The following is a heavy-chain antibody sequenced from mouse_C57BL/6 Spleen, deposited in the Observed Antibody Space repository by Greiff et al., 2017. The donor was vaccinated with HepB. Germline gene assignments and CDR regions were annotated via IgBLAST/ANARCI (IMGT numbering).Heavy chain of an antibody. J-gene: IGHJ3*01. D-gene: IGHD2-5*01. CDR2: IDPSDSET. CDR3: AGGPRGYSNPFAY. V-gene: IGHV1-52*01. Sequence: QVQLQQPGAELVRPGSSVKLSCKASGYTFTSYWMHWVKQRPIQGLEWIGNIDPSDSETHYNQKFKDKATLTVDKSSSTAYMQLSSLTSEDSAVYYCAGGPRGYSNPFAYWGQGTLVTVSA. CDR1: GYTFTSYW.